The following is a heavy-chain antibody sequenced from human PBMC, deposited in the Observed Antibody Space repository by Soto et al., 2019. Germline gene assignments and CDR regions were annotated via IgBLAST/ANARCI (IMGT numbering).Heavy chain of an antibody. CDR1: GFTFSSYW. D-gene: IGHD3-22*01. J-gene: IGHJ4*02. CDR2: IKQDGSEK. Sequence: GGSLRLSCAASGFTFSSYWMSWVRQAPGKGLEWVANIKQDGSEKYYVDSVKGRFTISRDNAKNSLYLQMNSLRAEDTAVYYCARDRFASSGYFFDYWGQGTLVTVSS. V-gene: IGHV3-7*01. CDR3: ARDRFASSGYFFDY.